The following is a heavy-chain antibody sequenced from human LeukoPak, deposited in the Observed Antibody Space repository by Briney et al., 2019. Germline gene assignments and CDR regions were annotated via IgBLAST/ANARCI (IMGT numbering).Heavy chain of an antibody. CDR1: GYTFTSYA. Sequence: ASVKVSCKASGYTFTSYAMHWVRQAPGQRLEWMGWINAGNGNTKYSQKFQGRVTITADESTSTAYMELSSLRSEDTAVYYCARAERGSYYTPWYWGQGTLVTVSS. CDR2: INAGNGNT. CDR3: ARAERGSYYTPWY. D-gene: IGHD1-26*01. J-gene: IGHJ4*02. V-gene: IGHV1-3*01.